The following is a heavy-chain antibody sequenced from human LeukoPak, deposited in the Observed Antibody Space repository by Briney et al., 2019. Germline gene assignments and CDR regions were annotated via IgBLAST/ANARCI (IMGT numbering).Heavy chain of an antibody. CDR2: IYSSGST. CDR1: GGSINNYY. J-gene: IGHJ3*02. D-gene: IGHD4-17*01. CDR3: ARDRPIYYGDYAGTDAFDI. V-gene: IGHV4-4*07. Sequence: KTSETLSLTCTVSGGSINNYYWNWIRQSAGKGLEWIGRIYSSGSTNYNPSLKSRVTISVDTSKNQFSLKLSSVTAADTAVYYCARDRPIYYGDYAGTDAFDIWGQGTMVTVSS.